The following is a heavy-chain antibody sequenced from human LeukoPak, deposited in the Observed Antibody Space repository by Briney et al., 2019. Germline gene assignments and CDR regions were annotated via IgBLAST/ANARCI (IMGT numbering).Heavy chain of an antibody. CDR1: ASSISSGYY. V-gene: IGHV4-38-2*02. CDR3: ARRVDYYDSSGPYLAFDY. J-gene: IGHJ4*02. Sequence: SETLSLTCTLAASSISSGYYWAWIRQPPGKGLDWIGGIYHSGSTYYNPSLKSRVTISVDTSNNQFSLKLSSVTAADTAVYYCARRVDYYDSSGPYLAFDYCGQGTVVTVSS. D-gene: IGHD3-22*01. CDR2: IYHSGST.